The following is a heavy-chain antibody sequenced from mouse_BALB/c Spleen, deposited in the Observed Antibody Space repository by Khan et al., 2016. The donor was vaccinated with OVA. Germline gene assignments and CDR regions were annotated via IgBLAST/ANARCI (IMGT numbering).Heavy chain of an antibody. CDR3: TRNGFGNYESWDY. J-gene: IGHJ2*01. CDR1: GYTFTSYW. CDR2: IYPGNSDI. D-gene: IGHD2-1*01. V-gene: IGHV1-5*01. Sequence: EVQLQESGTVLARPGASVKMSCKASGYTFTSYWMHWVKQRPGQGLEWIGAIYPGNSDINYNQKFKGKAKLTAVTSTSTAYMELNSLTNEDSAVYYWTRNGFGNYESWDYWGQGTTLTVSS.